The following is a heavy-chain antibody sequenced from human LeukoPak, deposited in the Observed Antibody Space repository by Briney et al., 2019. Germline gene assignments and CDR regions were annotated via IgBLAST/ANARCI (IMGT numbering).Heavy chain of an antibody. Sequence: GGSLRLSCAASGFTVSSNYMSCVRQAPGGGLDWRSGMYSGGDTCDADCGKGRFNICRDNSKNTVYLQMSSLRAEDPAVYYCERGEPSSYAYWGQGPLVNVSS. J-gene: IGHJ4*02. CDR2: MYSGGDT. D-gene: IGHD3-16*01. V-gene: IGHV3-53*01. CDR3: ERGEPSSYAY. CDR1: GFTVSSNY.